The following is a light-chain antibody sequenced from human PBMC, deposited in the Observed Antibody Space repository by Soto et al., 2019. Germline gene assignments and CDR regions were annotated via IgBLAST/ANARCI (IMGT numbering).Light chain of an antibody. Sequence: DIQLTHSPSSLSASLGYRVTITFRASQSIGSSLAWYQQKPGKGPKLLIYDASTLESGVPSRFSGSGFGTEFALTISSLQPDDFATFSCQQYNSYGTFGQGTKVDIK. J-gene: IGKJ2*01. CDR1: QSIGSS. V-gene: IGKV1-5*01. CDR3: QQYNSYGT. CDR2: DAS.